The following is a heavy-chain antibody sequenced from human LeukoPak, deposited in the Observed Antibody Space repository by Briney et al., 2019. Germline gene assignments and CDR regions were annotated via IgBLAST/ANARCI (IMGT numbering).Heavy chain of an antibody. CDR2: IRYDGSNK. CDR3: ASERHGLFAFDI. D-gene: IGHD1-1*01. CDR1: GFTFSSYG. V-gene: IGHV3-30*02. Sequence: GGSLRLSCAASGFTFSSYGMHWVRQAPGKGLEWVAFIRYDGSNKYYADSVKGRFTISRDNAKNSLYLQMNSLRAEDTAVYYCASERHGLFAFDIWGQGTMVTVSS. J-gene: IGHJ3*02.